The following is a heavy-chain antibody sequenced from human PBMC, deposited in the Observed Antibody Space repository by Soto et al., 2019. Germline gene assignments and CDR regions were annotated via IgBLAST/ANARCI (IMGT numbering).Heavy chain of an antibody. CDR1: GFTFSSYA. CDR2: ISSSGGST. Sequence: GGSLRLSCAASGFTFSSYAMSWVRQAPGKGLEWVSAISSSGGSTYYADSVKGRFTISRDNSKNTLYLQMNSLRAEDTAVYYCAKARSGSYWYYYGMDVWGQGTTVTVSS. D-gene: IGHD1-26*01. J-gene: IGHJ6*02. CDR3: AKARSGSYWYYYGMDV. V-gene: IGHV3-23*01.